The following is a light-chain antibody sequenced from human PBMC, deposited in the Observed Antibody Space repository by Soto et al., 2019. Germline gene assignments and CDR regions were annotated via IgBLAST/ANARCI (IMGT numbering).Light chain of an antibody. CDR3: MQALQSPYT. J-gene: IGKJ2*01. CDR2: LGA. CDR1: QRLLHSNGNTF. Sequence: VMTQSPPSLTVTPGEPASISCRSSQRLLHSNGNTFLDWYLQKPGQSPQRLIYLGANRASGVPDRVSGSEAGADFTLKISRVEAEDVGVYYCMQALQSPYTFGQGTKLEIK. V-gene: IGKV2-28*01.